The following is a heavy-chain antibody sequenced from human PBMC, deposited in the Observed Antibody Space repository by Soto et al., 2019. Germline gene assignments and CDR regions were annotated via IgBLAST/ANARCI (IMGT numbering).Heavy chain of an antibody. CDR3: AHSEGWSRMARLDP. CDR1: GFSLSTSGVG. Sequence: QITLKESGPTLVKPTQTLTLTCTFSGFSLSTSGVGVGWIRQPQGKALEWLALISWDDEKRYSPSLKSRLTITKDTSKNQVVLKMTNTDPVDTGTYYCAHSEGWSRMARLDPWGQGTFVTVSS. V-gene: IGHV2-5*02. J-gene: IGHJ5*02. CDR2: ISWDDEK. D-gene: IGHD6-19*01.